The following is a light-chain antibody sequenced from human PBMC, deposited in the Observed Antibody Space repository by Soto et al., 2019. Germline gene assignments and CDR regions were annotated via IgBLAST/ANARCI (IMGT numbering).Light chain of an antibody. CDR1: QSINNW. CDR3: QHYETYPWT. V-gene: IGKV1-5*03. Sequence: DIQMTQSPSTLSASIGDRVTITCRASQSINNWLAWYQQKPGKAPKILIHKATNLVTGVPSRFSGSGSGTEFTLTVSSLQPDDFATYYCQHYETYPWTFGQGTKV. J-gene: IGKJ1*01. CDR2: KAT.